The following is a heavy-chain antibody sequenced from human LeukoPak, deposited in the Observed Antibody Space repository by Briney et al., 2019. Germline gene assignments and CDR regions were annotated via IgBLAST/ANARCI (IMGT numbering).Heavy chain of an antibody. Sequence: SETLSLTCTASGGSISSYYWSWIRQPPGKGLEWIGTIYYSGTTFYNPSLKSRVTISVDTSKNQLSLRLNSVTAADTAVYYCARRRYGSGYYPYYFDYWGQGTLVTVSS. D-gene: IGHD3-10*01. CDR1: GGSISSYY. CDR3: ARRRYGSGYYPYYFDY. J-gene: IGHJ4*02. V-gene: IGHV4-59*04. CDR2: IYYSGTT.